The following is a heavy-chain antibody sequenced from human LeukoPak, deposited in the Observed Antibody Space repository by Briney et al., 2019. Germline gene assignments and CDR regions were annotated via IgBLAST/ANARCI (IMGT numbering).Heavy chain of an antibody. Sequence: PSETLSLTCTVSGGSISSYYWSWIRQPPGKGLEWIGYIYYSGSTNYNPSLKSRVTISVDTSKNQFSLKLSSVTAADTAVYYCARGRVRFLEWFRGHNDAFDIWGQGTMVTVSS. CDR2: IYYSGST. D-gene: IGHD3-3*01. V-gene: IGHV4-59*01. CDR3: ARGRVRFLEWFRGHNDAFDI. CDR1: GGSISSYY. J-gene: IGHJ3*02.